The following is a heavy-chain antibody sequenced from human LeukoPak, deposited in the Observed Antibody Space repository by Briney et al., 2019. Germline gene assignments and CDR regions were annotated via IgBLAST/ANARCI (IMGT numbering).Heavy chain of an antibody. D-gene: IGHD3-22*01. CDR1: GDSVSSNSAA. V-gene: IGHV6-1*01. Sequence: SQTLSLTCGVSGDSVSSNSAAWNWIRQSPSRGLEWLGRTYYNSIWYHDFALSLKSRITINVDTSKNEFSLHLSSVTPEDTAVYYCAANHYESSTYYSAFDYWGQGILVTVSS. J-gene: IGHJ4*02. CDR2: TYYNSIWYH. CDR3: AANHYESSTYYSAFDY.